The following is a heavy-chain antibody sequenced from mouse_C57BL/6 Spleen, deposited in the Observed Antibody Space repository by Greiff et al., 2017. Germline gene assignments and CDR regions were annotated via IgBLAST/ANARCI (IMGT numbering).Heavy chain of an antibody. J-gene: IGHJ1*03. CDR1: GYSITSGYY. V-gene: IGHV3-6*01. D-gene: IGHD1-1*01. Sequence: DVKLQESGPGLVKPSQSLSLTCSVTGYSITSGYYWNWIRQFPGHKLEWMGYISYDGSNNYNPSLKNRISITRDTSKNQFFLKLNSVTTEDTATCYCARDGSSSCYFDVWGTGTTVTVSS. CDR2: ISYDGSN. CDR3: ARDGSSSCYFDV.